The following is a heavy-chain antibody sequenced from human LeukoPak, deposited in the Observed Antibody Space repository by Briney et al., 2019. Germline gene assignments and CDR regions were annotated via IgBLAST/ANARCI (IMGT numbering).Heavy chain of an antibody. Sequence: GGSLRLSCAASGFTFSSYAMHWVRQAPGKGLEWVAVISYDGSNKYYADSVKGRFTISRDNSKSTLYLQMNSLRAEDTAVYYCARGITTFDYWGREPWSPSPQ. J-gene: IGHJ4*02. D-gene: IGHD3-22*01. V-gene: IGHV3-30-3*01. CDR1: GFTFSSYA. CDR2: ISYDGSNK. CDR3: ARGITTFDY.